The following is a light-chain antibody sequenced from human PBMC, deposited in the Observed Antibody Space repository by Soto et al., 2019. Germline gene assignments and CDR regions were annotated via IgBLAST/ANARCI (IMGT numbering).Light chain of an antibody. CDR2: AAS. CDR1: QDISSW. Sequence: DIQMTQSPSSVSASVGDRVTITCRASQDISSWLAWYQQKPGKAPKLLIYAASSLQSGVPSRFSGSGSGTDFTLTIRGLQPEDFATYYCQQPISFPITFGQGRRLEI. J-gene: IGKJ5*01. CDR3: QQPISFPIT. V-gene: IGKV1D-12*01.